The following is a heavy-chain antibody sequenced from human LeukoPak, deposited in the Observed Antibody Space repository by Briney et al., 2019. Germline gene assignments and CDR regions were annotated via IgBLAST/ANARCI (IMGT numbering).Heavy chain of an antibody. CDR2: IYSSGDT. CDR3: AIGQARRCCFSQR. CDR1: GFSVSSNY. V-gene: IGHV3-66*01. D-gene: IGHD6-6*01. J-gene: IGHJ1*01. Sequence: GGSLRLSCAASGFSVSSNYMSWVRQAPGKGLEWVSVIYSSGDTYDADSAKGRFTISRDNSKNKLYLQINSLGTEDKAVYYCAIGQARRCCFSQRCGQGTLVTVSP.